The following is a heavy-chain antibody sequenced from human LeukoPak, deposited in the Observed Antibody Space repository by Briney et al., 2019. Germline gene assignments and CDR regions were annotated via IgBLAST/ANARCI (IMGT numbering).Heavy chain of an antibody. J-gene: IGHJ4*02. CDR2: INPNSGGT. CDR1: GYTFTGYY. V-gene: IGHV1-2*02. D-gene: IGHD3-22*01. CDR3: ARTITMIVVSGYYFDY. Sequence: ASVKVSCKASGYTFTGYYMHWVRQAPGQGLEWMGWINPNSGGTNYAQKLQGRVTMTTDTSTSTAYMELRSLRSDDTAVYYCARTITMIVVSGYYFDYWGQGTLVTVSS.